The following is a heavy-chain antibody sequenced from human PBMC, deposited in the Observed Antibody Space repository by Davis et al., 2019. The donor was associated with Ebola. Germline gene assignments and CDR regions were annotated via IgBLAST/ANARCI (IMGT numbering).Heavy chain of an antibody. Sequence: MPSETLSLTCAVSGGSISSSNWWSWVRQPPGKGLEWIGEIYHSGSTNYNPSLKSRVTISVDTSKNQFSLKLSSVTAADTAVYYCARGRIAARPVSEWFDPWGQGTLVTVSS. J-gene: IGHJ5*02. V-gene: IGHV4-4*02. CDR3: ARGRIAARPVSEWFDP. D-gene: IGHD6-6*01. CDR2: IYHSGST. CDR1: GGSISSSNW.